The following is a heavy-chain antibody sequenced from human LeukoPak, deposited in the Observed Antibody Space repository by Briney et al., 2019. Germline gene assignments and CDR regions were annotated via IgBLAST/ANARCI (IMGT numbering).Heavy chain of an antibody. CDR3: AKGGSSSSSNFDY. CDR1: GFTFDDYA. J-gene: IGHJ4*02. V-gene: IGHV3-9*03. D-gene: IGHD6-6*01. Sequence: GGSLRLSCAASGFTFDDYAMHWVRQAPGKGLEWVSGISWNSGSIGYADSVKGRFTISRDNAKNSLYLQMNSLRAEDMALYYCAKGGSSSSSNFDYWGQGTLVTVSS. CDR2: ISWNSGSI.